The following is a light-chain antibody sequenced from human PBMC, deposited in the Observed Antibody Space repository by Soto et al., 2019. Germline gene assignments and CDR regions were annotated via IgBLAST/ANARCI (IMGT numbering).Light chain of an antibody. CDR2: EVN. CDR1: SSDVGDYNY. CDR3: SSYTSSSTLV. V-gene: IGLV2-14*01. Sequence: QPALTKPASVSGSPGQSITISCTGTSSDVGDYNYVSWYQQHPGKAPKLMIYEVNNRPSGVSNRFSGSKSGNTASLTISGLQAEHEAYYYCSSYTSSSTLVFGNGTKVTV. J-gene: IGLJ1*01.